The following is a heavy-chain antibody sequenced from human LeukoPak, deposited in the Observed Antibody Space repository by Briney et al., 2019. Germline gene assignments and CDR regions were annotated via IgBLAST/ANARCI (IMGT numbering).Heavy chain of an antibody. D-gene: IGHD4-23*01. J-gene: IGHJ4*02. CDR3: ARDLGSVVTPPSLDY. V-gene: IGHV1-69*01. Sequence: SVKVSCKASGGTFSSYAISWVRQAPGQGLEWMGGIIPIFGTANYAQKFQGRVAIIADESTSTAYMELSSLRSEDTAVYYCARDLGSVVTPPSLDYWGQGTLVTVSS. CDR1: GGTFSSYA. CDR2: IIPIFGTA.